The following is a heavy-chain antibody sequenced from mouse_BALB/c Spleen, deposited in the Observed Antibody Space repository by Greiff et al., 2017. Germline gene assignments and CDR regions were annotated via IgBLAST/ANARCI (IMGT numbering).Heavy chain of an antibody. V-gene: IGHV1S41*01. Sequence: DLVKPGASVKLSCKASGYTFTSYWINWIKQRPGQGLEWIGRIAPGSGSTYYNEMFKGKATLTVDTSSSTAYIQLSSLSSEDSAVYFCARGNYYGSSPLAYWGQGTLVTVSA. J-gene: IGHJ3*01. CDR3: ARGNYYGSSPLAY. D-gene: IGHD1-1*01. CDR1: GYTFTSYW. CDR2: IAPGSGST.